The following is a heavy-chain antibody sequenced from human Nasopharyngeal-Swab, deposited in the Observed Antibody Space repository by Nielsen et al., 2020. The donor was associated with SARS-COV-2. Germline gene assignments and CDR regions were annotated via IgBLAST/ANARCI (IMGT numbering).Heavy chain of an antibody. D-gene: IGHD5-24*01. Sequence: SETLSLTCSVPGGSFNGFHWNWIPQAPGKGLEWIGVINHKERTNYNPSLKSRIAMLVDTSNNQVSLKVSSVSAGDTAVYYCARAGRVGDAYTGLDVWGQGTTVTVSS. CDR2: INHKERT. V-gene: IGHV4-34*01. J-gene: IGHJ6*02. CDR3: ARAGRVGDAYTGLDV. CDR1: GGSFNGFH.